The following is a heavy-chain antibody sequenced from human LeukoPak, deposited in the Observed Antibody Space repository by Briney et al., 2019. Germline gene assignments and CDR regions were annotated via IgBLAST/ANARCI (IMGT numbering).Heavy chain of an antibody. J-gene: IGHJ3*02. CDR2: IRDSGGST. D-gene: IGHD3-10*01. CDR3: AKGLMVRGVPPFQTERNPGESYAFDI. V-gene: IGHV3-23*01. Sequence: GGSLRLSCAVSGFTFSSYAMSWVRQAPGKGLEWVSTIRDSGGSTYYADSVKGRFTISRDNSKNTLYLQMNSLRAEDTAVYYCAKGLMVRGVPPFQTERNPGESYAFDIWGQGTMVTVSS. CDR1: GFTFSSYA.